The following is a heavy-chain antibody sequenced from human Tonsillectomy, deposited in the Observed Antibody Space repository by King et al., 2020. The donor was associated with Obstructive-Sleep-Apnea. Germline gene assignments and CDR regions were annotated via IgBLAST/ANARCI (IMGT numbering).Heavy chain of an antibody. J-gene: IGHJ6*02. V-gene: IGHV5-10-1*01. D-gene: IGHD2-2*01. Sequence: QLVQSGAEVKKPGESLRLSCKGSGYSFTSYWISWVRQMPGKGLEWMGRIDPSDSYTNYSPSFQGHVTISADKSISTAYLQWSSLKASDTAMYYCARQGGYCSSTSCFMSGMDVWGQGTTVTVSS. CDR3: ARQGGYCSSTSCFMSGMDV. CDR1: GYSFTSYW. CDR2: IDPSDSYT.